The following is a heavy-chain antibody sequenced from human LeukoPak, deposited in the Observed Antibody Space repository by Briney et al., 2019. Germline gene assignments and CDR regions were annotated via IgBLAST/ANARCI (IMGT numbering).Heavy chain of an antibody. CDR1: GYSFTSYW. CDR2: IYPGDSDT. D-gene: IGHD6-19*01. J-gene: IGHJ3*02. CDR3: AARRQWLVKQDDAFDI. Sequence: GESLKISCKGFGYSFTSYWIGWVRQMPGKGLEWMGIIYPGDSDTRYSPSFQGQVTISADKSISTAYLQWSSLKASDTAMYYCAARRQWLVKQDDAFDIWGQGTMVTVSS. V-gene: IGHV5-51*01.